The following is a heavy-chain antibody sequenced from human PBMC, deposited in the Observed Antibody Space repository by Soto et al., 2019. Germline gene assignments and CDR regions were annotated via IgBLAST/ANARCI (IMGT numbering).Heavy chain of an antibody. CDR3: ARDKARLQLGGNYYYILDV. J-gene: IGHJ6*02. Sequence: QVQLEQSGAEVKKPGSSVKVSCKASGGTFSNSAISWVRQAPGQGLEWMGGIKPIFRTPDYAQKFQGRVTVTADESTSTAYMELSGLRSDDTAVYYCARDKARLQLGGNYYYILDVWGQGTTVTVSS. D-gene: IGHD5-12*01. CDR1: GGTFSNSA. V-gene: IGHV1-69*12. CDR2: IKPIFRTP.